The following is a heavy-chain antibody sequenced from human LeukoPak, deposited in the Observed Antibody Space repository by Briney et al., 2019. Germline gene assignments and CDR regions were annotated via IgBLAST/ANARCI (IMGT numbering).Heavy chain of an antibody. CDR3: AKDYIAAAGTDYYYGMDV. D-gene: IGHD6-13*01. Sequence: QLWGSLRLSCAASGFTFDDYAMHWVRQAPGKGLEWVSGISWNSGSIGYADSVKGRFTISRDNAKNSLYLQMNSLRAEDTALYYCAKDYIAAAGTDYYYGMDVWGQGTTVTVSS. CDR2: ISWNSGSI. CDR1: GFTFDDYA. V-gene: IGHV3-9*01. J-gene: IGHJ6*02.